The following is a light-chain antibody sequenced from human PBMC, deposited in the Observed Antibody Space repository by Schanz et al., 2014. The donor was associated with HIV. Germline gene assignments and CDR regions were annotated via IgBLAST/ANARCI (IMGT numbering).Light chain of an antibody. Sequence: QSALTQPASMSGSPGQSITISCTGTSGDIGPYDYVSWYQQHPGQAPKLLIYDVTDRPSGISNRFSGSKSGYTASLTISGLQPEDEADYYCNSYSHSNTYVFGSGTKLTVL. CDR1: SGDIGPYDY. CDR2: DVT. CDR3: NSYSHSNTYV. J-gene: IGLJ1*01. V-gene: IGLV2-14*03.